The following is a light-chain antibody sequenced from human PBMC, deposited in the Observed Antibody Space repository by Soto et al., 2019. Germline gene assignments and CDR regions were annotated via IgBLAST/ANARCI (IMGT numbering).Light chain of an antibody. CDR2: GAS. J-gene: IGKJ1*01. CDR3: QQYNNWPRWT. V-gene: IGKV3-15*01. Sequence: EIVMTQAPATLSVSPGERATLSCRASQSVSSNLAWYQQKPGQAPRLLIYGASTRATGIPARFSGSGSGTEFTLTISSLQSEDFAVYYCQQYNNWPRWTCGQGPKVEIK. CDR1: QSVSSN.